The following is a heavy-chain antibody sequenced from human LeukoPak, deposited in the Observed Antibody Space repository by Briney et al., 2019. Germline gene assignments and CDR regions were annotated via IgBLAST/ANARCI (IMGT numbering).Heavy chain of an antibody. CDR3: AGHSGFLTLYYSGLDV. Sequence: PSETLSLTCTVSGVFLSNLYGICTRQSPGEGLEWIGYVHYSGSTNYNPSLNRRVTESVDMSQNHSSLKLNSVTAADTAVYFCAGHSGFLTLYYSGLDVWGQGTTVTVSS. J-gene: IGHJ6*02. CDR2: VHYSGST. D-gene: IGHD6-19*01. CDR1: GVFLSNLY. V-gene: IGHV4-59*08.